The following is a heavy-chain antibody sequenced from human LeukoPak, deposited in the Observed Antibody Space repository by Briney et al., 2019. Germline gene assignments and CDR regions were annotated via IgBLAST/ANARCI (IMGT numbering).Heavy chain of an antibody. CDR1: GGTFSSYT. Sequence: SVKVSCKASGGTFSSYTISWVRQAPGQGLEWMGRIIPILGIANYAQKFQGRVTITADKSTSTAYMELSSLRSEDTAVYYCARDLYYDILTGYSPYYYYYMDVWGKGTTVTVSS. CDR2: IIPILGIA. D-gene: IGHD3-9*01. J-gene: IGHJ6*03. CDR3: ARDLYYDILTGYSPYYYYYMDV. V-gene: IGHV1-69*04.